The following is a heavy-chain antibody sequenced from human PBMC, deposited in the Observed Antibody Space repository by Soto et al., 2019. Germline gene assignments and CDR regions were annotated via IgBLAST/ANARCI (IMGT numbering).Heavy chain of an antibody. J-gene: IGHJ6*02. CDR1: GFTFSSYD. Sequence: GGSLRLSCAASGFTFSSYDMHWVRQATGKGLEWVSAIGTAGDTYYPGSVKGRFTISRENAKNSLYLQMNSLRAEDTAVYYCARAPSDKYYYGSGSPNGMEVWGQGTTVPVSS. CDR3: ARAPSDKYYYGSGSPNGMEV. V-gene: IGHV3-13*01. D-gene: IGHD3-10*01. CDR2: IGTAGDT.